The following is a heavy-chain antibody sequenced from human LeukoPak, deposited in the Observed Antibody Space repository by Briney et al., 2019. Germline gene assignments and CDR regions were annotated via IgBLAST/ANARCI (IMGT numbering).Heavy chain of an antibody. J-gene: IGHJ4*02. Sequence: PGGSLRLSCAASGFTFSSYWMHWVRQAPGKGLVWVSRINTDGTTTTYADSVKGRFSISRDNAKNTLYLQMSSLRAEDTALYYCARDYKSGDSSQIDYWGQGTLVTVSS. V-gene: IGHV3-74*01. CDR2: INTDGTTT. D-gene: IGHD3-22*01. CDR3: ARDYKSGDSSQIDY. CDR1: GFTFSSYW.